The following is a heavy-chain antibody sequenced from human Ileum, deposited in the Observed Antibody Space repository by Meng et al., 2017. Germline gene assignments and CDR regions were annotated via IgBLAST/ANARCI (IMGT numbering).Heavy chain of an antibody. CDR2: IHHSGSI. Sequence: QFQFHELCLVLLTSSYSLSLTCCFYVGSLKGDNCTLLRHPPCDVLELIGVIHHSGSITYNPSLESRVTISMDPFKKQFALKLHSVTAADTAVYYGSRGDIAARCQHWGQGTLVTVSS. V-gene: IGHV4-34*01. CDR1: VGSLKGDN. D-gene: IGHD6-6*01. CDR3: SRGDIAARCQH. J-gene: IGHJ1*01.